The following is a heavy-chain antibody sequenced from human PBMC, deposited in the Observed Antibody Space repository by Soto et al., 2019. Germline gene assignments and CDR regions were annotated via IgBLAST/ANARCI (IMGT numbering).Heavy chain of an antibody. CDR2: IIPIFGTA. V-gene: IGHV1-69*06. CDR1: GGTFSSYA. D-gene: IGHD3-22*01. CDR3: AREISHDYYDSSGYLN. J-gene: IGHJ4*02. Sequence: SVKVSCKASGGTFSSYAISWVRQAPGQGLEWMGGIIPIFGTANYAQKFQGRVTITADKSTSTAYMELSSLRSEDTAVYYCAREISHDYYDSSGYLNWGQGTLVTVSS.